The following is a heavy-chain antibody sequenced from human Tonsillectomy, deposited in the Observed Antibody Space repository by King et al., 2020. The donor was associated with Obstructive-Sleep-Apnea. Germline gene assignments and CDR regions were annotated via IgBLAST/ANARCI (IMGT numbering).Heavy chain of an antibody. D-gene: IGHD6-19*01. J-gene: IGHJ4*02. CDR3: ARHLYSSAYLGCFDY. Sequence: VQLQESGPGLVKPSETLSLTCTVSGGSISNYYWSWIRQSPGKGLEWIGYIYYRGSPYYNPSLKSRVTISVDTSKNQFSLKLSSVTAADTAVYYCARHLYSSAYLGCFDYWGQGTLVTVSS. V-gene: IGHV4-59*08. CDR2: IYYRGSP. CDR1: GGSISNYY.